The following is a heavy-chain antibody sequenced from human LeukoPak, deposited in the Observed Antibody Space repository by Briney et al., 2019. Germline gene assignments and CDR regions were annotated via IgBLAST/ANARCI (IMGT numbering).Heavy chain of an antibody. D-gene: IGHD6-19*01. J-gene: IGHJ2*01. V-gene: IGHV4-59*01. CDR2: IHYSGST. CDR1: GVSIMIYY. CDR3: AKGLHSSDWYWYFDL. Sequence: SETLSLTCTVSGVSIMIYYWSWIRQPPGKGLEWLGYIHYSGSTSYNPSLKSRVTISVDASKNLFSLKLTSVTAADTAVYYCAKGLHSSDWYWYFDLWGRGTLVTVSS.